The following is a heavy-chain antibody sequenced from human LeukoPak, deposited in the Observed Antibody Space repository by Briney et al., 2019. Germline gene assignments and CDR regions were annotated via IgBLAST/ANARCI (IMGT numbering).Heavy chain of an antibody. D-gene: IGHD1-26*01. CDR1: GFTFSSYW. V-gene: IGHV3-7*01. CDR2: IKQDGSEK. J-gene: IGHJ6*02. CDR3: AREWDPTLGYYYGMDV. Sequence: GGSLRLSCAASGFTFSSYWMSWVRQAPGKGLEWVANIKQDGSEKYYVDSVKGRFTISRDNAKNSLYLQMNSLRAEDTAVYYCAREWDPTLGYYYGMDVWGQGTTVTVSS.